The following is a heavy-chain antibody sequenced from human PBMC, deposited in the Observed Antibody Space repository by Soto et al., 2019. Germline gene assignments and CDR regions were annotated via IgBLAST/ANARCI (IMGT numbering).Heavy chain of an antibody. V-gene: IGHV1-3*01. CDR1: GYTFTSYA. D-gene: IGHD2-2*01. Sequence: ASVKVSCKASGYTFTSYAMHWVRQAPGQRLEWMGWINAGNGNTKYSQKFQGRVTITRDASASTAYMELSSLRSEDTAVYYCARDSRVYGVTHGYDYWGQGTLVTVSS. J-gene: IGHJ4*02. CDR3: ARDSRVYGVTHGYDY. CDR2: INAGNGNT.